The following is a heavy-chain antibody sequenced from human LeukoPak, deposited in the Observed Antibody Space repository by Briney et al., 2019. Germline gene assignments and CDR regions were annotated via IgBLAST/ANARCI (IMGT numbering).Heavy chain of an antibody. V-gene: IGHV1-18*01. CDR3: ARESSESSSWYALYFDY. Sequence: ASVKVSCKASGYTFTSYGISWVRQAPGQGLEWMGWISAYNGNTNYAQKLQGRVTMTTDTSTSTAYMELRSLRSDDTAVYYCARESSESSSWYALYFDYWGQGTLVTVSS. D-gene: IGHD6-13*01. J-gene: IGHJ4*02. CDR1: GYTFTSYG. CDR2: ISAYNGNT.